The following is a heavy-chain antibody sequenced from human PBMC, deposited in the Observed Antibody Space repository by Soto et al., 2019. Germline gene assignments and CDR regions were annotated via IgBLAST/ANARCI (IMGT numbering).Heavy chain of an antibody. CDR2: IYYSGST. Sequence: SETLSLTCTVSGGSISSSSYYWGWIRQPPGKGLEWIGSIYYSGSTYYNPSLKSRVTISVDTSKNQFSLKLSSVTAADTAVYYCARHDLRITIFGVVIESWFDPWGQGTLVTVSS. CDR1: GGSISSSSYY. CDR3: ARHDLRITIFGVVIESWFDP. D-gene: IGHD3-3*01. V-gene: IGHV4-39*01. J-gene: IGHJ5*02.